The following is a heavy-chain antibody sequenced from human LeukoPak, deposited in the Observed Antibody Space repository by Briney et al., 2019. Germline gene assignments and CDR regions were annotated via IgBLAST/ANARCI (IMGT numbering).Heavy chain of an antibody. Sequence: GGSLRLSCAASGFTFSSYSMNWVRQAPGKGLEWVSYISSSSSTIYYADSVKGRFTISRDNAKNSLYLQMNSLRAEDTAVYYCARNKYCSSTSCRKPNWFDPWGQGTLVTVSS. V-gene: IGHV3-48*04. D-gene: IGHD2-2*01. CDR2: ISSSSSTI. CDR1: GFTFSSYS. CDR3: ARNKYCSSTSCRKPNWFDP. J-gene: IGHJ5*02.